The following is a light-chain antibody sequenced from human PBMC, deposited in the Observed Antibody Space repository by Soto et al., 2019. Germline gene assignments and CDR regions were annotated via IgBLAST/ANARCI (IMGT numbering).Light chain of an antibody. CDR1: SGHSSYA. V-gene: IGLV4-69*01. J-gene: IGLJ2*01. CDR2: LNSDGSH. CDR3: QTWGTSTYVL. Sequence: QPVLTQSPSASASLGASVKLTCTLSSGHSSYAIAWHQQQPEKGPRYLMKLNSDGSHSKGDGIPDRFSGSSSGAERYLTISSLQSEDEADYYCQTWGTSTYVLFGGGTKLTVL.